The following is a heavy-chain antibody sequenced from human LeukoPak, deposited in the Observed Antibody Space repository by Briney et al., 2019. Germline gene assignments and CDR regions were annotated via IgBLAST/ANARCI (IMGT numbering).Heavy chain of an antibody. CDR3: AREYD. V-gene: IGHV3-7*04. D-gene: IGHD3-16*01. CDR1: GFTFTNYW. CDR2: IKFDGSEK. Sequence: PGGSLRLSCAASGFTFTNYWMNWVRQAPGKGLEWVASIKFDGSEKYYVDSVKGRFTISRDNAKNSLYLQMNSLRAEDTAVYYCAREYDWGQGTLVTVSS. J-gene: IGHJ4*02.